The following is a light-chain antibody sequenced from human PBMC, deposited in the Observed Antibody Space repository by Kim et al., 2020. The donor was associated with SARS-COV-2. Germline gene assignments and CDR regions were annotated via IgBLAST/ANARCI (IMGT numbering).Light chain of an antibody. CDR2: DAS. Sequence: EIVLTQSPATLSLSTGERATLSCRASQSVSSYLAWYQQKPGQAPRLLIYDASNRATDMPARFSGSGSGTDFTLTISSLEPEDFAVYYCQQRSYWPPYTFGQRTKPEI. CDR1: QSVSSY. J-gene: IGKJ2*01. V-gene: IGKV3-11*01. CDR3: QQRSYWPPYT.